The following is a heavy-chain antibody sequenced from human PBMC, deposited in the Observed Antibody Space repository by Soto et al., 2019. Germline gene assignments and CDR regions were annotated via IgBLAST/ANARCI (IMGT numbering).Heavy chain of an antibody. J-gene: IGHJ5*02. CDR3: ARERVVAAAGIISGTNWFDP. CDR2: ISSSSSTI. CDR1: GFTFSSYS. Sequence: GGSLRLSCAASGFTFSSYSMNWVRQAPGKGLEWVSYISSSSSTIYYADSVKGRFTISRDNAKNSLYLQMNSLRAEDTAVYYCARERVVAAAGIISGTNWFDPWGQGTLVTVSS. V-gene: IGHV3-48*01. D-gene: IGHD6-13*01.